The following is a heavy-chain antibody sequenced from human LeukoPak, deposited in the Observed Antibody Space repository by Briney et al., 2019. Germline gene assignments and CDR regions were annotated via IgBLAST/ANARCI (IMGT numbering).Heavy chain of an antibody. Sequence: GGSLRLSCAASGFTFSSYAMSWVRQAPGKGLEWVSAISGSGGSTYYADSVKGRFTIPRDNSKNTLYLQMNSLRAEDTAVYYCAKCRGIAAAGTRDWFDPWGQGTLVTVSS. J-gene: IGHJ5*02. D-gene: IGHD6-13*01. CDR2: ISGSGGST. CDR1: GFTFSSYA. V-gene: IGHV3-23*01. CDR3: AKCRGIAAAGTRDWFDP.